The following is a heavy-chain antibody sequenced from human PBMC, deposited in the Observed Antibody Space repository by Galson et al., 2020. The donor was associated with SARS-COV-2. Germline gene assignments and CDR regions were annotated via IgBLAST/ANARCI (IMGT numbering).Heavy chain of an antibody. V-gene: IGHV4-30-2*01. D-gene: IGHD3-16*01. Sequence: SETLSLTCDVTGASISSGTYSWNWIRQAPGKGLEWIGDTYSSGIAYYNPSLKSRVTISVDRSKNQFSLRLTSVTAADTAVYFCVRERAADSGDPCFDPWGSGSLVIVSS. CDR3: VRERAADSGDPCFDP. CDR2: TYSSGIA. J-gene: IGHJ5*02. CDR1: GASISSGTYS.